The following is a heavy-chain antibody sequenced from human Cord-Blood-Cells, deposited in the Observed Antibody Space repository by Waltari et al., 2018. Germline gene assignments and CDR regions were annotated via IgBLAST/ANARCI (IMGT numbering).Heavy chain of an antibody. J-gene: IGHJ4*02. CDR1: GGSVSSGSYY. V-gene: IGHV4-61*01. D-gene: IGHD1-26*01. Sequence: QVQLQESGPGLVTPSATLSLPCTVSGGSVSSGSYYWSWIRQPPGKALEWIGYIYYSGSTNYNPSLKSRVTISVDTSKNQFSLKLSSVTAADTAVYDCATASGSYDYWGQGTLVTVSS. CDR3: ATASGSYDY. CDR2: IYYSGST.